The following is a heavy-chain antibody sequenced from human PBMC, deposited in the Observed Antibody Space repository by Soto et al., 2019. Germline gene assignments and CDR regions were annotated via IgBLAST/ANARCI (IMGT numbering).Heavy chain of an antibody. CDR1: GFTFSSYA. V-gene: IGHV3-23*01. J-gene: IGHJ4*02. D-gene: IGHD3-22*01. CDR2: ISGSGGST. CDR3: AKAFPYYYDPISRFDY. Sequence: GGSLRLSCAASGFTFSSYAMSWVRQAPGKGLEWVSAISGSGGSTYYADSVKGRFTISRDNSKNTLYLQMNSLRAEDTAVYYCAKAFPYYYDPISRFDYWGQGTLVTVS.